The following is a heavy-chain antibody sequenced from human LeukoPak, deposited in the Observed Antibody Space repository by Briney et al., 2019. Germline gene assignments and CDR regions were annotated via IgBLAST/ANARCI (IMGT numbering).Heavy chain of an antibody. J-gene: IGHJ4*02. CDR3: AKDRRITIFGVVINY. V-gene: IGHV3-23*01. CDR1: GFTFSSYS. Sequence: GGSLRLSCAASGFTFSSYSMNWVRQAPGKGLEWVSAISGSGGSTYYADSVKGRFTISRDNSKNTLYLQMNSLRAEDTAVYYCAKDRRITIFGVVINYWGQGTLVTVSS. D-gene: IGHD3-3*01. CDR2: ISGSGGST.